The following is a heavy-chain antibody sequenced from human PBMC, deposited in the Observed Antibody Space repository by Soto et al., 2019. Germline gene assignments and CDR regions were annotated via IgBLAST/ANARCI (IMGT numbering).Heavy chain of an antibody. CDR1: GFTFSSYA. V-gene: IGHV3-23*01. Sequence: EVQLLESGGGLVQPGGSLRLSCAASGFTFSSYAMSWVRQAPGKGLEWVSAISGSGSNTYYADSVKGRFTISRDNSKNPLYLQMNTVRAGDTAGXXXXXXXXXXXXXXXDYWGQGTLGTVSS. CDR3: XXXXXXXXXXXXDY. CDR2: ISGSGSNT. J-gene: IGHJ4*02.